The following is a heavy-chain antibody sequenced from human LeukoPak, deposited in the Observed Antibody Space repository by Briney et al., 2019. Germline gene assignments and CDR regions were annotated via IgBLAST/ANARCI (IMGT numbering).Heavy chain of an antibody. CDR2: INPNSGGT. J-gene: IGHJ4*02. V-gene: IGHV1-2*02. CDR3: ARDPTGYYHFDY. D-gene: IGHD3-9*01. CDR1: GYTFTGYY. Sequence: ASVKVSCKASGYTFTGYYMHWVRQAPGQGLGWMGWINPNSGGTNYAQKFQGRVTMTRDTSISTAYMELSRLRSDDTAVYYCARDPTGYYHFDYWGQGTLVTVSS.